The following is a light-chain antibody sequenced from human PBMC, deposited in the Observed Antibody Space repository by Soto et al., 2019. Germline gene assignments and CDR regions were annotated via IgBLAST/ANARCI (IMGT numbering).Light chain of an antibody. V-gene: IGKV3-11*01. CDR2: EAN. J-gene: IGKJ4*01. Sequence: DIVLTQSPATLSLTPGERATLSCRASQIIYTPIAWYQQKLGQPPRLLIYEANIRATGVPARFSGSGSGTDFTLSISGLEPDDFAVYYCQHRAAWPLTFGGGTKVDIK. CDR1: QIIYTP. CDR3: QHRAAWPLT.